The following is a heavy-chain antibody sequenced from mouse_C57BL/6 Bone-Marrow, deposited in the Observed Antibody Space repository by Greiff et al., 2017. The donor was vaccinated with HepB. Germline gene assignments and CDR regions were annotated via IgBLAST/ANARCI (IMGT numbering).Heavy chain of an antibody. CDR3: ARAYYYGSGFAY. D-gene: IGHD1-1*01. CDR2: ISNGGGST. CDR1: GFTFSDYY. Sequence: EVKLVESGGGLVQPGGSLKLSCAASGFTFSDYYMYWVRQTPEKRLEWVAYISNGGGSTYYPDTVKGRFTISRDNAKNTLYLQMSRLKSEDTAMYYCARAYYYGSGFAYWGQGTLVTVSA. V-gene: IGHV5-12*01. J-gene: IGHJ3*01.